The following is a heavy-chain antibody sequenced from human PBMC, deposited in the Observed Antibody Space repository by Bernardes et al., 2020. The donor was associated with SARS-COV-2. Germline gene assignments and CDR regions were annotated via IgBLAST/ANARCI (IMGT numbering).Heavy chain of an antibody. V-gene: IGHV3-33*01. CDR3: ATEDGEWLES. D-gene: IGHD4-17*01. J-gene: IGHJ5*01. CDR2: IWHDGSRE. CDR1: GFTFRDYT. Sequence: GGSLRLSIAASGFTFRDYTMHWVLPAPGKGLEWVAVIWHDGSREYYVDSVKGRFAISRDNSNNTLYLQMNNLRVEDTALYRCATEDGEWLESWGQGTLVTVSS.